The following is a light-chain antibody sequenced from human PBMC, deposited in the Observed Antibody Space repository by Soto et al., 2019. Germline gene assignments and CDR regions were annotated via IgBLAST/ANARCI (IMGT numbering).Light chain of an antibody. J-gene: IGKJ4*01. CDR2: TVS. Sequence: DIVMTQTPLSLPVTPGEPASISCRSSQSLLDSDDGNTYLDXYLQKPGQSPQLLIYTVSYRASGVPDRFSGRGSGTDFTLKISRVEAEDVGVYYCMQRIECPLTFGVGTKVEIK. CDR1: QSLLDSDDGNTY. CDR3: MQRIECPLT. V-gene: IGKV2-40*01.